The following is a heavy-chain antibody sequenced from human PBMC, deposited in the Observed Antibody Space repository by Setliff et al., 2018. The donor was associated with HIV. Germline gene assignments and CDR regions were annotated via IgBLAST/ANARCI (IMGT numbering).Heavy chain of an antibody. Sequence: PSETLSLTCTVSGGSISSGGYYWSWIRQHPGKGLEWIGYIYYSGGTYYNPSLKSRVTISVDTSKNQFSLKLSSVTVADTAVYYCARVPTNPDFYYYYMDVWGKGTTVTVSS. CDR2: IYYSGGT. CDR1: GGSISSGGYY. J-gene: IGHJ6*03. CDR3: ARVPTNPDFYYYYMDV. V-gene: IGHV4-31*03.